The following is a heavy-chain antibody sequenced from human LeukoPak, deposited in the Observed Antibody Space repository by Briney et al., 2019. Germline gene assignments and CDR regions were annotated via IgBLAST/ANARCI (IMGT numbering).Heavy chain of an antibody. CDR1: GYGFTSYW. CDR2: IYPSDSDT. J-gene: IGHJ4*02. Sequence: GESLKISCKGSGYGFTSYWIGWVRQMPGKGLEWMGIIYPSDSDTRYSPSFQGQVTISADKSISTAYLQWRSLKASDTAMYYCATSKWKWELLSWGQGTLVTVSS. V-gene: IGHV5-51*01. D-gene: IGHD1-26*01. CDR3: ATSKWKWELLS.